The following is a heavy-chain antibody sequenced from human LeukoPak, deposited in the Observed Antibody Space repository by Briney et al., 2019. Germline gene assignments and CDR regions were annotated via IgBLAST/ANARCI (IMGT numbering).Heavy chain of an antibody. CDR2: INNSGST. CDR3: ARRPAGTIDY. Sequence: SETLSLTCAVYGGSFSGHYWSWIRQPPGKGLEWIGGINNSGSTNYNPSLKSRVTISVDTSKNQFSLKVNSVTAADTAVYYCARRPAGTIDYWGQGTLVTVSS. V-gene: IGHV4-34*01. CDR1: GGSFSGHY. J-gene: IGHJ4*02. D-gene: IGHD6-19*01.